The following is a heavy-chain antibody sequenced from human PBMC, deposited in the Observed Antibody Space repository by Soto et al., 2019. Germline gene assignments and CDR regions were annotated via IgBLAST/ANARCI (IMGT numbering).Heavy chain of an antibody. V-gene: IGHV1-18*01. D-gene: IGHD5-18*01. Sequence: ASVKVSCKASGYTFTSYGISWVRQAPGQGLEWMGWISAYNGNTNYAQKLQGRVTMTTDTSTSTAYMELRSLRSDDTAVYYCARPESRGYSYGPFLGWGQGTLVTVSS. CDR2: ISAYNGNT. CDR1: GYTFTSYG. J-gene: IGHJ4*02. CDR3: ARPESRGYSYGPFLG.